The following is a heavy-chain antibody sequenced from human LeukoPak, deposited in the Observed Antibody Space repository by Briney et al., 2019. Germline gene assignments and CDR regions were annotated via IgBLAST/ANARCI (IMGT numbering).Heavy chain of an antibody. Sequence: PGGSLRLCCAASGLTFRSYWKHWGRQVPGKGLVLVARINSDGSTTQYADSVKGQYTISRDNAKNTLYRQVNSLRADDTAVYYSAPDPILEYWGQGTLVTVSS. CDR3: APDPILEY. CDR2: INSDGSTT. J-gene: IGHJ4*02. V-gene: IGHV3-74*01. CDR1: GLTFRSYW. D-gene: IGHD6-6*01.